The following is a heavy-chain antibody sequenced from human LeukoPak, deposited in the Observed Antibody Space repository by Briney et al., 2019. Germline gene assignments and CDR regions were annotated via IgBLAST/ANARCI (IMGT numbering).Heavy chain of an antibody. CDR2: INHSGST. D-gene: IGHD1-14*01. Sequence: SETLSLTCAVYGGSFSGYYWSWIRQPPGKGLEWIGEINHSGSTNYNPSLKSRVTISVDTSKNQFSLKLSSVPAADTAVYYCARGENRGGRWFDPWGQGTLVTVSS. CDR3: ARGENRGGRWFDP. J-gene: IGHJ5*02. CDR1: GGSFSGYY. V-gene: IGHV4-34*01.